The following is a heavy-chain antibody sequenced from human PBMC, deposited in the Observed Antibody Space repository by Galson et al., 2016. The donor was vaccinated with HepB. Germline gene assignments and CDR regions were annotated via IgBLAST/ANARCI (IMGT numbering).Heavy chain of an antibody. J-gene: IGHJ3*02. V-gene: IGHV3-7*01. Sequence: SLRLSCAASGFNLENYWMTWVRQAPGKGLEWVANIEQGGSERYYVDSVKGRFTISRDNSKNTLYLQMNSLRAEDTAVYYCAREGPIAAATFDIWGQGTMVTVSS. CDR2: IEQGGSER. CDR3: AREGPIAAATFDI. D-gene: IGHD6-25*01. CDR1: GFNLENYW.